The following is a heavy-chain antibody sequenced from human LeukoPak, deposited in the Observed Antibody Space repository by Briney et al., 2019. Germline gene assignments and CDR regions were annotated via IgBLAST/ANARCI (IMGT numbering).Heavy chain of an antibody. CDR1: GGSISSSNYY. CDR2: LYYDGRT. Sequence: SETLSLTCTVFGGSISSSNYYWAWFRQPPGKGLDWIGSLYYDGRTYYNPSLESRLTISVDTSNNQFSLKLTSVTATDTAVYYCARGGRPDYWGQGTLVTVSS. CDR3: ARGGRPDY. J-gene: IGHJ4*02. V-gene: IGHV4-39*01. D-gene: IGHD3-16*01.